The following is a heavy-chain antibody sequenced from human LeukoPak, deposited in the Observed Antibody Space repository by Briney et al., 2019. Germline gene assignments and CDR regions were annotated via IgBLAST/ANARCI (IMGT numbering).Heavy chain of an antibody. CDR2: ISAYNGNT. Sequence: ASVKVSCKASGYTFTSYGISWVRQAPGQGLEWMGWISAYNGNTNYAQKLQGRVTMTTDTSTSTAYMELRSLRSDDTAVYYCARDGYCSSTSCHNDWFDPWGQGTLVTVSS. V-gene: IGHV1-18*01. CDR1: GYTFTSYG. CDR3: ARDGYCSSTSCHNDWFDP. D-gene: IGHD2-2*03. J-gene: IGHJ5*02.